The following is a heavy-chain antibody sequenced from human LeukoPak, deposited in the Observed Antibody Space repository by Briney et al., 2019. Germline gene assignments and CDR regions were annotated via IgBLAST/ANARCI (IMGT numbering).Heavy chain of an antibody. D-gene: IGHD6-19*01. J-gene: IGHJ4*02. CDR3: ARVGYSSRKFDY. CDR2: IIPIFGTA. V-gene: IGHV1-69*13. Sequence: AASVKVSCKASGGTFSSYAISWVRQAPGQGLEWMGGIIPIFGTANYAQKFQGRVTITADESTSTAYMELSRLRSDDTAVYYCARVGYSSRKFDYWGQGTLVTVSS. CDR1: GGTFSSYA.